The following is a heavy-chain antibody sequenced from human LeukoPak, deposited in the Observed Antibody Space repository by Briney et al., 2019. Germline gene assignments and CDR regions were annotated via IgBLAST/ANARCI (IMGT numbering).Heavy chain of an antibody. Sequence: PGGSLRLSCAASGFTFSSYAMHWVRQAPGKGLEWVAVISYDGSNKYYADSVKGRFTISRDNSKNTLYLQMNSLRAEDTAVYYCARDGMYYYGSGSSFDIWGQGTMVTVSS. CDR2: ISYDGSNK. D-gene: IGHD3-10*01. J-gene: IGHJ3*02. CDR3: ARDGMYYYGSGSSFDI. V-gene: IGHV3-30*04. CDR1: GFTFSSYA.